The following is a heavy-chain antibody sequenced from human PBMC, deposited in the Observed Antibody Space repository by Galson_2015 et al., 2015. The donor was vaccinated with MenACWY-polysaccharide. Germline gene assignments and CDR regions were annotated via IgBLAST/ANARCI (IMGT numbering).Heavy chain of an antibody. Sequence: SLRLSCAASGFTFSSYAMSWVRQAPGKGLEWVGRIKSKTDGGTTDYAAPVKGRFTISRDDSKNTLYLQMNSLKTEDTAVYYCTTEPNTVWFDPWGQGTLVTVSS. J-gene: IGHJ5*02. CDR2: IKSKTDGGTT. CDR3: TTEPNTVWFDP. CDR1: GFTFSSYA. D-gene: IGHD4-11*01. V-gene: IGHV3-15*01.